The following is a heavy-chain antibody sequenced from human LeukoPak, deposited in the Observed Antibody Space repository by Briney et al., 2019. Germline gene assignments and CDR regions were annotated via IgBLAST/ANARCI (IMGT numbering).Heavy chain of an antibody. CDR1: GFILSGYW. V-gene: IGHV3-74*01. CDR3: TKSDWFDP. J-gene: IGHJ5*02. D-gene: IGHD3-3*01. Sequence: QPGGSLRLSCAASGFILSGYWMHWVRQAPGKGLVWLSRIKNDGSITSYADSVKGRFTISRDNAKNTLYLQMNSLRVEDTAVYYCTKSDWFDPWGQGTLVTVSS. CDR2: IKNDGSIT.